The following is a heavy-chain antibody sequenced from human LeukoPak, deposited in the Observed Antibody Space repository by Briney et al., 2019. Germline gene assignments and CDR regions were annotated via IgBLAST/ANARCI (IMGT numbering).Heavy chain of an antibody. Sequence: ASVKVSCKASGYTFTGRYMNWVRLAPGQGLEWMGWINPTGGTTYAQKFQDRVTMTRDTSINTAYMELSGLRSDDTAVYYCARDLGWSSSHWGQGTLVTVS. J-gene: IGHJ4*02. V-gene: IGHV1-2*02. CDR1: GYTFTGRY. CDR2: INPTGGT. D-gene: IGHD6-6*01. CDR3: ARDLGWSSSH.